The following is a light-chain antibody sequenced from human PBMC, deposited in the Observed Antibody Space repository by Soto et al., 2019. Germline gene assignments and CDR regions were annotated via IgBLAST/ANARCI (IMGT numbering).Light chain of an antibody. CDR2: GAS. CDR1: QSVSSN. J-gene: IGKJ1*01. CDR3: QQYNNWSPET. Sequence: EIVMTQSPATLSVSPGERATLSCRASQSVSSNLAWYQQKPGQAPRLLIYGASTRATGIPARFSGSGSGTEFYLTISSLQSEDFAVYYCQQYNNWSPETFGQGTKVEIK. V-gene: IGKV3-15*01.